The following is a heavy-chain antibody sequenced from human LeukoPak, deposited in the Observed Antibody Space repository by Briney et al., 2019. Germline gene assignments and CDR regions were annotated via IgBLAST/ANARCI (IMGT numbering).Heavy chain of an antibody. V-gene: IGHV3-21*01. CDR3: ARDNQGTTAYYAFDI. Sequence: GGSLRLSCAASGFTFCSYSMNWVREAPGKGVEWVSSISSSSSYIYYADSVKGRFTISRDNAKNSLYLQMNSLRAEDTAVYYCARDNQGTTAYYAFDIWGQGTTVTVSS. J-gene: IGHJ3*02. D-gene: IGHD1-1*01. CDR2: ISSSSSYI. CDR1: GFTFCSYS.